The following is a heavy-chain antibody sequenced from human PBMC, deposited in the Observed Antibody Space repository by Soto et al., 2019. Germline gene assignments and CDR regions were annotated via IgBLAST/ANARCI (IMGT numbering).Heavy chain of an antibody. J-gene: IGHJ4*02. Sequence: SETLSLTCAVSGGSISSGGYYWGWIRQPPGKGLEWIGSIYYSGSTFYNPSLKSRVTISVDTSKSQFSLNLTSVTAADTAVYYCAREIFDGYSPAGYWGQGTLVTAPQ. D-gene: IGHD2-15*01. CDR1: GGSISSGGYY. CDR2: IYYSGST. CDR3: AREIFDGYSPAGY. V-gene: IGHV4-39*02.